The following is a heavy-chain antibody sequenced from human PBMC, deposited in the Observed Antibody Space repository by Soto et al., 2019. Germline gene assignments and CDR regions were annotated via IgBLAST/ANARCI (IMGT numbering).Heavy chain of an antibody. D-gene: IGHD3-22*01. V-gene: IGHV1-18*01. J-gene: IGHJ3*02. CDR1: GYTFTSYG. CDR2: ISAYNGNT. Sequence: ASVKVSCKASGYTFTSYGISWVRQAPGQGLEWMGWISAYNGNTHYAQKLQGRATMTTDTSTSTAYMELRSLRSDDTAVYYCARSRVYYYDSSGYAFDIWGQGTMVTVS. CDR3: ARSRVYYYDSSGYAFDI.